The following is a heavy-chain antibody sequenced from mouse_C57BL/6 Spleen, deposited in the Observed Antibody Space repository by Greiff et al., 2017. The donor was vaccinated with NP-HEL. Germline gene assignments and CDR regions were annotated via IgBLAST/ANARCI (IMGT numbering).Heavy chain of an antibody. Sequence: VQLQQSGAELVRPGASVTLSCKASGYTFTDYEMHWVKQTPVHGLEWIGAIDPETGGTAYNQKFKGKAILTADKSSSTAYMELRSLTSEDSAVYYCTRKGDLLPDYWGQGTTLTVSS. CDR1: GYTFTDYE. V-gene: IGHV1-15*01. D-gene: IGHD2-1*01. CDR2: IDPETGGT. J-gene: IGHJ2*01. CDR3: TRKGDLLPDY.